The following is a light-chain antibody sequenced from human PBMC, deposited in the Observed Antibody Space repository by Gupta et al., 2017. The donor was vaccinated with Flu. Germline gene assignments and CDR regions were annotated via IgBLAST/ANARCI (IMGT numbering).Light chain of an antibody. Sequence: EIVLTQSPATLSLSPGDRADLSCRASQTVSDYIVWYQQKPGQPPRLLLFSPSTRAAGIPPRFSVSGSGTDVTLTISSREPEDFAVYYCQQRSNRPMYTFGQGTRLEI. V-gene: IGKV3-11*01. CDR2: SPS. CDR1: QTVSDY. CDR3: QQRSNRPMYT. J-gene: IGKJ2*01.